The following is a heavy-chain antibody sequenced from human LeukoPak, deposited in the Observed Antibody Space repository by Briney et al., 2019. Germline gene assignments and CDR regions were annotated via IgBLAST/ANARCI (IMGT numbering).Heavy chain of an antibody. Sequence: SETLPLTCTVSGASISSSNYYWGWIRQPPGKGLEWIGSIYYSGSTYYNPSLKSRVTISVDTSKNQFSLKLSSVTAADPAVYYCARVITGTTRRFDYWGQGTLVTVSS. J-gene: IGHJ4*02. V-gene: IGHV4-39*01. CDR3: ARVITGTTRRFDY. CDR2: IYYSGST. CDR1: GASISSSNYY. D-gene: IGHD1-7*01.